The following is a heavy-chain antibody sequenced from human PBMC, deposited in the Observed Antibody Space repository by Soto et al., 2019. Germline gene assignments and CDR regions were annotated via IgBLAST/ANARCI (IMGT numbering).Heavy chain of an antibody. V-gene: IGHV4-59*08. CDR2: IYYSGST. Sequence: QVQLQESGPGLVKPSETLSLTCTVSGGSISSYYWSWIRQPPGKGLEWIGYIYYSGSTNYNPSLKSRVTISVDTSKNQFSRKLSSVTAADTAVYYCARHVKSKSSSSSNWFDPWGQGTLVTVSS. CDR1: GGSISSYY. D-gene: IGHD6-13*01. CDR3: ARHVKSKSSSSSNWFDP. J-gene: IGHJ5*02.